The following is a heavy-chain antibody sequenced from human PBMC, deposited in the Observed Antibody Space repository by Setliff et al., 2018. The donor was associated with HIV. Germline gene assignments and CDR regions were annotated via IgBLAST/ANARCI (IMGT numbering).Heavy chain of an antibody. CDR3: AGELRRFDTSDTAPHNWFDP. V-gene: IGHV4-31*03. D-gene: IGHD3-22*01. CDR1: GVSITTDGYY. Sequence: PSETLSLTCSVSGVSITTDGYYWSWIRHYPGKGLEWIGYMYHSGSTYYNASLASRLIMSLDPSKNQFSLKLNSMTAADTAMYYCAGELRRFDTSDTAPHNWFDPWGQGTLVT. CDR2: MYHSGST. J-gene: IGHJ5*02.